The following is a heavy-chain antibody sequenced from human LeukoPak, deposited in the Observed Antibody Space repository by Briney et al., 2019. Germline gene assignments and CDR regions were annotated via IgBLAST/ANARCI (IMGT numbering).Heavy chain of an antibody. V-gene: IGHV4-59*01. Sequence: PSETLSLTCTVSGGSISSYYWSWIRQPPGKGLEWIGYIYYSGSTNYNPSLKSRVTISVDTSKNQFSLKLSSVTAADTAVFYCARAGSYGPFDYWGQGTLVTVSS. CDR2: IYYSGST. D-gene: IGHD5-18*01. CDR1: GGSISSYY. CDR3: ARAGSYGPFDY. J-gene: IGHJ4*02.